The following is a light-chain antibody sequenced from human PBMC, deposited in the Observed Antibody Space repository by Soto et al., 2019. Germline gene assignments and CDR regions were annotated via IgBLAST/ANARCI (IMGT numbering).Light chain of an antibody. J-gene: IGKJ1*01. CDR1: QSVSSSY. V-gene: IGKV3-20*01. CDR2: GAS. CDR3: KQYGNSPLT. Sequence: EIVLTQSPGTLSLSPGERATLSCRASQSVSSSYLARYQQKHGQAPRLLIYGASSRATGIPDRFSGSGSGTDFTLTTIRLEPEDFAVYYCKQYGNSPLTFGQGTKVEIK.